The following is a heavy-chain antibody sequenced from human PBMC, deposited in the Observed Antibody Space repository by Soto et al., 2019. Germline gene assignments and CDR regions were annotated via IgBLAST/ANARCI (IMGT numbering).Heavy chain of an antibody. V-gene: IGHV3-48*01. Sequence: GGSLRLSCAASVFTFSYYNMNWVRQAPGKWLEWFSYISIRHTIYXADSVKGRXXISRDNAKNSLXLQMNXLRCEDTGVYYCARIASYGDILFDFWRQGMLVTXSS. D-gene: IGHD4-17*01. CDR2: ISIRHTI. CDR1: VFTFSYYN. CDR3: ARIASYGDILFDF. J-gene: IGHJ4*02.